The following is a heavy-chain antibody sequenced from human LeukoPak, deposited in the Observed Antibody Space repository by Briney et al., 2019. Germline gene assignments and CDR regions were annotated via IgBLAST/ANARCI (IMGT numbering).Heavy chain of an antibody. J-gene: IGHJ1*01. Sequence: ASETLSLTCTVSGGSISSSSYYWGWIRQPPGKGLEWIGSIYHSGSTYYNPSHKSRVTISVDRSKNQFSLKLSSVTAADTAVYYCARVGYCSGGSCYDEYFQHWGQGTLVTVSS. CDR1: GGSISSSSYY. D-gene: IGHD2-15*01. V-gene: IGHV4-39*07. CDR2: IYHSGST. CDR3: ARVGYCSGGSCYDEYFQH.